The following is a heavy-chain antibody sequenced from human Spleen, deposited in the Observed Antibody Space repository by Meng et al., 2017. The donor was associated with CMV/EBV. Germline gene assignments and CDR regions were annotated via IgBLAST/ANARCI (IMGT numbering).Heavy chain of an antibody. CDR3: ARDRLTSGYSNWFDP. J-gene: IGHJ5*02. V-gene: IGHV3-20*01. CDR2: INWNGART. Sequence: SGFRFDEYGMTWVRQPPGKGLEWVSDINWNGARTAYADSVKGRFTISRDNAKNSLYLQMNSLRAEDTALYHCARDRLTSGYSNWFDPWGQGTLVTVSS. D-gene: IGHD3-22*01. CDR1: GFRFDEYG.